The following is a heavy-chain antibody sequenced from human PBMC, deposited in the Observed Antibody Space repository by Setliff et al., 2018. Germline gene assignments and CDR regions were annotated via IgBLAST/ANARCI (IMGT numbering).Heavy chain of an antibody. CDR2: ISGSGTYT. CDR3: ARHNTNLQPNDY. D-gene: IGHD1-1*01. J-gene: IGHJ4*02. Sequence: GGSLRLSCAASGFTFSNFGMNWARQAPGKGLEWVSSISGSGTYTYTADSVKGRFTISRDNAKNSLYLQMNSLRAEDTAVYFCARHNTNLQPNDYWGQGTLVTVSS. V-gene: IGHV3-21*01. CDR1: GFTFSNFG.